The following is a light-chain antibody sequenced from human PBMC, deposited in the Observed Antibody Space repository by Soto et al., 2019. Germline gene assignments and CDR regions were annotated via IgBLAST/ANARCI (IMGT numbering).Light chain of an antibody. J-gene: IGLJ1*01. Sequence: QSVLTQPASVSGSLGQSITISCTGTTRDIAGHNYISWYQQLPGKAPKLMIYQVTIRPSGISNRFSGSKSGNTASLTISGLQAEDEADYYCTSFSSSTSLYVFGTGTKVTVL. CDR3: TSFSSSTSLYV. V-gene: IGLV2-14*01. CDR1: TRDIAGHNY. CDR2: QVT.